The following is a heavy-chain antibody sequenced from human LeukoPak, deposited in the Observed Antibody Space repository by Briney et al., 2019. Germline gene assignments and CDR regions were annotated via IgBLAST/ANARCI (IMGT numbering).Heavy chain of an antibody. J-gene: IGHJ3*02. V-gene: IGHV4-59*01. D-gene: IGHD5-24*01. Sequence: PSETLSLTCTVSGGSISSYYWSWIRQPAGKGLEWIGYIYYSGSTNYKPSLKSRLTISVDTSKNQFSLKLSSVTAADTAVYYCARRRDDYNALRAFDIWGQGTMVTVSS. CDR2: IYYSGST. CDR1: GGSISSYY. CDR3: ARRRDDYNALRAFDI.